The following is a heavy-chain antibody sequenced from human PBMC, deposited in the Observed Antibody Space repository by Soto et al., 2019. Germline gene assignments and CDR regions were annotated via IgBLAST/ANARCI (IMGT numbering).Heavy chain of an antibody. Sequence: GGSLRLSCAASGFTFSSYAMHWVRQAPGKGLEWVAVISYDGSNKYYADSVKGRFTISRDNSKNTLYLQMNSLRAEDTAVYYCARDAIVLEWLFPAWVEHFSHYYYYYGTSWTSGAKGPRSPSP. J-gene: IGHJ6*02. D-gene: IGHD3-3*02. CDR2: ISYDGSNK. V-gene: IGHV3-30-3*01. CDR3: ARDAIVLEWLFPAWVEHFSHYYYYYGTSWTS. CDR1: GFTFSSYA.